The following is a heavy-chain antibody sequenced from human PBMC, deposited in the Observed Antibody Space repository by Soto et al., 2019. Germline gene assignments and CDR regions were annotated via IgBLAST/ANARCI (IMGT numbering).Heavy chain of an antibody. CDR1: GYTFTSYY. D-gene: IGHD3-22*01. CDR2: INPSGGST. CDR3: AREDYYYSSGYIHVRYFDY. V-gene: IGHV1-46*01. Sequence: GASVKVSCKASGYTFTSYYMHWVRQAPGQGLEWMGIINPSGGSTSYAQKFQGRVTMTRDTSTSTVYMALSSLRSEDTAVYYCAREDYYYSSGYIHVRYFDYWGQGTLVTVSS. J-gene: IGHJ4*02.